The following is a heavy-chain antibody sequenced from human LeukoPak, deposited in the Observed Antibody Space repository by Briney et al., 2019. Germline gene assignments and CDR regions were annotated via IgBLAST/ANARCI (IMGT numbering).Heavy chain of an antibody. V-gene: IGHV4-4*02. Sequence: SGTLSLTCAVSGGSISSANWWSWVRQPPGKGLEWIGEIHHSGSTNHNPSLRSRVTISVDKSKNQFSLKLTSVTAADTAVYYCARSYGGHSVCDAFDIWGQGTMVTVSS. D-gene: IGHD4-23*01. CDR3: ARSYGGHSVCDAFDI. J-gene: IGHJ3*02. CDR1: GGSISSANW. CDR2: IHHSGST.